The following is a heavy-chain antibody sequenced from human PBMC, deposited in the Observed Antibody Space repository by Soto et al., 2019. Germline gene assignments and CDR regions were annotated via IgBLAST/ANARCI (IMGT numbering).Heavy chain of an antibody. J-gene: IGHJ6*02. CDR2: IYPGDSDT. Sequence: GESLKISCKGSGHSFTSYWIGWVRQMPGKGLEWMGIIYPGDSDTRYSPSFQGQVTISADKSISTAYLQWSSLKASDTAMYYCARLGSSGSYYSVPRGFGYYYYGMDVWGQGTTVTVSS. CDR3: ARLGSSGSYYSVPRGFGYYYYGMDV. CDR1: GHSFTSYW. V-gene: IGHV5-51*01. D-gene: IGHD3-10*01.